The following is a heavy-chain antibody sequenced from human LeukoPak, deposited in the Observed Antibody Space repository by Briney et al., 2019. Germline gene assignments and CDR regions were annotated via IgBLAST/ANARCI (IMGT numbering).Heavy chain of an antibody. CDR3: AKEGNDFWRKGDWFDP. J-gene: IGHJ5*02. V-gene: IGHV4-4*07. CDR1: GGSISSYY. D-gene: IGHD3-3*01. CDR2: IYTSGST. Sequence: SETMSLTCTVSGGSISSYYWSWIRQPAGKGLEWIGRIYTSGSTNYNPSLKSRVTMSVDTSKNQFSLKLSSVTAADTAVYYCAKEGNDFWRKGDWFDPWGQGTLVTVSS.